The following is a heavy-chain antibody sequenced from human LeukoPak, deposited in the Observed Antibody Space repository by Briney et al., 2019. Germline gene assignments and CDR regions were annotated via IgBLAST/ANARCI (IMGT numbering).Heavy chain of an antibody. V-gene: IGHV3-30*02. CDR3: AXXEXARXIHALHP. Sequence: SGLRXSRGGMHWIRQAPGKGLEWLAFIQYDESSKYYADSVKGRFTISRDNSKNTLYLQMNTLRPEDTAVYYXAXXEXARXIHALHPWGQGXLVTVSA. CDR1: GLRXSRGG. D-gene: IGHD2-21*01. J-gene: IGHJ5*02. CDR2: IQYDESSK.